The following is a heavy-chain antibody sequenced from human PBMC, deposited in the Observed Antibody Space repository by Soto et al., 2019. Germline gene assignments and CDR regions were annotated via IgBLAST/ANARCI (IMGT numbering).Heavy chain of an antibody. J-gene: IGHJ4*02. CDR2: ISSNGGNT. CDR1: GFTLSSHA. D-gene: IGHD1-26*01. CDR3: ARANSGSYYGPIDY. Sequence: PVGSLRLSCTASGFTLSSHAMTCVRQAPGKGLEYVSAISSNGGNTYYADSVKGRFTISRDNSKNTLYLQMNSLRAEDTAVYYCARANSGSYYGPIDYWGQGTLVTVSS. V-gene: IGHV3-64*04.